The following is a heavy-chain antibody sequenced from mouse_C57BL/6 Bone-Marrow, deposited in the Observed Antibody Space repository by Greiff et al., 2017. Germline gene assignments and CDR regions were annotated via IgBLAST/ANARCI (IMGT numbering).Heavy chain of an antibody. CDR3: ARSSSYSYWYFDV. J-gene: IGHJ1*03. D-gene: IGHD1-1*01. Sequence: VKLQQSGAELVRPGTSVKMSCKASGYTFTNYWIGWAKQRPGHGLEWIGDIYPGGGYTNYNEKFKGKATLTADKSSSTAYMQFSSLTSEDSAIYYGARSSSYSYWYFDVWGTGTTVTVSS. V-gene: IGHV1-63*01. CDR1: GYTFTNYW. CDR2: IYPGGGYT.